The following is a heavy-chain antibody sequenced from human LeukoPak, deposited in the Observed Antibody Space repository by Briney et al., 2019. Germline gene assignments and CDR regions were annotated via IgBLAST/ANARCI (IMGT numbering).Heavy chain of an antibody. V-gene: IGHV3-23*01. CDR2: ISGSGGST. J-gene: IGHJ4*02. CDR1: GFTFSSYA. CDR3: ARPYDYVWGSYRSTSTNTFDY. D-gene: IGHD3-16*02. Sequence: GGSLRLSCAASGFTFSSYAMSWVRQAPGKGLEWVSAISGSGGSTYYADSVKGRFTISRDNSKNTLYLQMNSLRAEDTAVYYCARPYDYVWGSYRSTSTNTFDYWGQGTLVTVSS.